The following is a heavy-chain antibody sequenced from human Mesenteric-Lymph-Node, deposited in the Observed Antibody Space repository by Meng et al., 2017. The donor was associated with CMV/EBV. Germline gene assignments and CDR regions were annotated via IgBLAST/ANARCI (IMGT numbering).Heavy chain of an antibody. Sequence: GGSLRLSCAASGFTFSDYYMSWIRQAPGKGLEWVSYISSSGSIIYHADSVKGRFTISRDNAKNSLYLQMNSLRAEDTAVYYCAREVDYDFWSGYGYWGQGTLVTAPQ. J-gene: IGHJ4*02. CDR1: GFTFSDYY. CDR3: AREVDYDFWSGYGY. D-gene: IGHD3-3*01. V-gene: IGHV3-11*04. CDR2: ISSSGSII.